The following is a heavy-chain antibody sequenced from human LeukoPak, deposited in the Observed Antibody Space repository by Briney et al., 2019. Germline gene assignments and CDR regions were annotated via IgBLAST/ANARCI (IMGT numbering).Heavy chain of an antibody. V-gene: IGHV4-61*02. CDR2: IYTSGST. J-gene: IGHJ4*02. CDR3: ARESYYYDSSGSDY. D-gene: IGHD3-22*01. CDR1: GGSISSGSYY. Sequence: SETLSLTCTVSGGSISSGSYYWSWIRRPAGKGLEWIGRIYTSGSTNYNPSLKSRVTISVDTSKNQFSLKLSSVTAADTAVYYCARESYYYDSSGSDYWGQGTLVTVSS.